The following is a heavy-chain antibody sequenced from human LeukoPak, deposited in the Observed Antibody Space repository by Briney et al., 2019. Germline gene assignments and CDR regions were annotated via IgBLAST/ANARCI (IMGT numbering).Heavy chain of an antibody. CDR2: INPNSGGT. J-gene: IGHJ4*02. CDR3: ARESRLYSRHDY. CDR1: GYTFTDYY. V-gene: IGHV1-2*02. D-gene: IGHD6-13*01. Sequence: ASVKVSCKASGYTFTDYYMHWVRQAPGQGLEWMGWINPNSGGTNYAQKFQGRVTMTRDTSISTAYMELSRLRSDDTAVYYCARESRLYSRHDYWGQGTLVTVSS.